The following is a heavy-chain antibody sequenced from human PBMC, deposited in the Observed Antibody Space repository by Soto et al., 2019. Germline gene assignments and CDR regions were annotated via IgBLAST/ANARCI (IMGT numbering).Heavy chain of an antibody. CDR3: ARESGEATATLDYYYFYMDV. CDR1: GYRFSDYY. D-gene: IGHD5-12*01. V-gene: IGHV1-2*02. CDR2: MNPNRGGT. J-gene: IGHJ6*03. Sequence: QVQLVQSGAEVKKPGASVTVSCKASGYRFSDYYLHWVRQAPGQGPEWMGWMNPNRGGTKYAQKFKGRVTMTRDTSVRTAFMELNWLKSDDTAVYYCARESGEATATLDYYYFYMDVWGIGTTVTVSS.